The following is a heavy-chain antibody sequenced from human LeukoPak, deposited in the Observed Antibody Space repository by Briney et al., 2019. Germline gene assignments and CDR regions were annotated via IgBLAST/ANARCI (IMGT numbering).Heavy chain of an antibody. J-gene: IGHJ6*03. CDR3: ARVPLRFLEWLLPQRDYYYYMDV. V-gene: IGHV4-39*07. D-gene: IGHD3-3*01. CDR2: IYYSGST. Sequence: SETLSLTCTVSGGSISSSSYYWGWIRQPPGKGLEWIGSIYYSGSTYYNPSLKSRVTISVDTSKNQFSLKLSSVTAADTAVYYCARVPLRFLEWLLPQRDYYYYMDVWGKGTTVTVSS. CDR1: GGSISSSSYY.